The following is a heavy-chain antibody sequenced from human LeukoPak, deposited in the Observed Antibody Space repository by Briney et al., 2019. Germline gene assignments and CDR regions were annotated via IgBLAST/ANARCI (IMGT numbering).Heavy chain of an antibody. D-gene: IGHD3-10*01. CDR3: ARYSAYGSGSYSPLFDY. CDR1: GFTFSTYW. Sequence: GGSLRLSCAVSGFTFSTYWMSWFRQAPGKGLEGVANIKQDGSEKYYVDSVKGRFTISRDNAKNSLYLQMNSLRAEDTAVYYCARYSAYGSGSYSPLFDYWGQGTLVTVSS. CDR2: IKQDGSEK. V-gene: IGHV3-7*01. J-gene: IGHJ4*02.